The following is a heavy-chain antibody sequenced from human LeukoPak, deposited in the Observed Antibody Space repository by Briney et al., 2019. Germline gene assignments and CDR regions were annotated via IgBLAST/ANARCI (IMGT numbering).Heavy chain of an antibody. D-gene: IGHD4-17*01. CDR3: TKDPNGDYIGAFDP. Sequence: PGGSLRLSCAASGFSFSSFAMTWVPQAPGKGLEWVSSSTGGHYATYNTDSVKGRFTISRDNAKNTLYLQMNSLRADDTAIYYCTKDPNGDYIGAFDPWGQGTLVTVSS. CDR1: GFSFSSFA. V-gene: IGHV3-23*01. J-gene: IGHJ5*02. CDR2: STGGHYAT.